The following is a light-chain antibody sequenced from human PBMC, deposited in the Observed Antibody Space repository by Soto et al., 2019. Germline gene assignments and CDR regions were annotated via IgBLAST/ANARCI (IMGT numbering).Light chain of an antibody. CDR3: QQSYSTPQIT. CDR1: KSISSY. Sequence: DIQMTQSPSSLSASVGDRVTITCRASKSISSYLNWYQQKPGKAPKPLIYAASSLQSGVPSRFSGSGSGTDFTLTISSLQPEDFATYYCQQSYSTPQITFGQGTRLEIK. CDR2: AAS. J-gene: IGKJ5*01. V-gene: IGKV1-39*01.